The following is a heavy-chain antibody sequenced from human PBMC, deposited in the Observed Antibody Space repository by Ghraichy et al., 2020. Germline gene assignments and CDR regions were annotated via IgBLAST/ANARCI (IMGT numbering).Heavy chain of an antibody. CDR1: GYTFTSYG. Sequence: ASVKVSCKASGYTFTSYGISWVRQAPGQGLEWMGWISAYNVNTNYAQKLQGRVTMTTDTSTSTAYMELRSLRSDDTAVYYCARSGSGYSYGSRVDYWGQGTLVTVSS. V-gene: IGHV1-18*01. CDR3: ARSGSGYSYGSRVDY. J-gene: IGHJ4*02. CDR2: ISAYNVNT. D-gene: IGHD5-18*01.